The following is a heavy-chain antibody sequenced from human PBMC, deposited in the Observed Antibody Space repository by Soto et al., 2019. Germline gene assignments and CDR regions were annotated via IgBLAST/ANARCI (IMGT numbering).Heavy chain of an antibody. CDR2: INSGGGTT. Sequence: EVQLVESGGGLVQTGGSLRLSCAASGFTFNTYWTHWFRQAPGKGLVWVSRINSGGGTTTYADSVKGRFTISRDNAKNTLFLQMNGLRAEDTAVYYCARWFTYGNFDYFDYWGQGTQVTVSS. CDR3: ARWFTYGNFDYFDY. V-gene: IGHV3-74*01. J-gene: IGHJ4*02. D-gene: IGHD3-10*01. CDR1: GFTFNTYW.